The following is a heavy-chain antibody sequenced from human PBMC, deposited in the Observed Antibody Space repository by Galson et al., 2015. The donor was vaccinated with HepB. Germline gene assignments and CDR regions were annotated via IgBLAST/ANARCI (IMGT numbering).Heavy chain of an antibody. D-gene: IGHD5-24*01. Sequence: QSGAEVKKPGESLRISCKGSGYNFIHYWIIWVRQMPGKGLEWMGTIDPSGSHSSYSPSFQGHVTMSADNSISTAYLQWSSLKASDSAFYYCARREDGYDSLWGQGTLVTVSS. CDR1: GYNFIHYW. J-gene: IGHJ4*02. V-gene: IGHV5-10-1*01. CDR3: ARREDGYDSL. CDR2: IDPSGSHS.